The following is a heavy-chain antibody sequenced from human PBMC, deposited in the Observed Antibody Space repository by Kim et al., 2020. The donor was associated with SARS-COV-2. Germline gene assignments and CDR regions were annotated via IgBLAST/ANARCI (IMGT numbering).Heavy chain of an antibody. CDR3: ARDHYYVPGYFQH. D-gene: IGHD3-10*02. Sequence: GGSLRLSCAASGFTFSSYAMHWVRQAPGKGLEWVAVISYDGSNKYYADSVKGRFTISRDNSKNTLYLQMNSLRAEDTAVYYCARDHYYVPGYFQHWGQGILVTVSS. CDR1: GFTFSSYA. J-gene: IGHJ1*01. V-gene: IGHV3-30*04. CDR2: ISYDGSNK.